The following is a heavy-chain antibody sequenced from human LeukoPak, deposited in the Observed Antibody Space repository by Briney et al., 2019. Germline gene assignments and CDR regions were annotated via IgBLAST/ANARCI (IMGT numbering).Heavy chain of an antibody. CDR1: GYTFTSYA. Sequence: ASVKVSCKASGYTFTSYAMNWVQQAPGQGLEWMGWISAYNGNTKYAQKLQGRVTMTSDTSTSTAYMELRSLRSDDTAVYYCARAPRGVVVPAATANFDYWGQGTLVTVSS. D-gene: IGHD2-2*01. J-gene: IGHJ4*02. V-gene: IGHV1-18*01. CDR2: ISAYNGNT. CDR3: ARAPRGVVVPAATANFDY.